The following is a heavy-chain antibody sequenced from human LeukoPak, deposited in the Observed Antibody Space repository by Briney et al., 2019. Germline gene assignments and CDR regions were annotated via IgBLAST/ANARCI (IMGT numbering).Heavy chain of an antibody. CDR1: SFSISSGHYY. D-gene: IGHD6-19*01. V-gene: IGHV4-30-4*01. CDR3: ARVPSRYSSXWTFDY. J-gene: IGHJ4*02. Sequence: SETLSLTCTVSSFSISSGHYYWSWIRQPPGKGLEWIGYIDYGGSTYYNPSLQSRVTISIDGSKSQFSLKLSSVTAADTAVYYCARVPSRYSSXWTFDYWXXGTXXTVSS. CDR2: IDYGGST.